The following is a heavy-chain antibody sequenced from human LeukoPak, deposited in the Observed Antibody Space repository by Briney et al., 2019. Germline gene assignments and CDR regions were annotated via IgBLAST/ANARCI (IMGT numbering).Heavy chain of an antibody. CDR3: VKARGYCSTSSCFLEY. D-gene: IGHD2-2*01. Sequence: TGGSLRLSCSASGFTFSTYPIHWVRQAPGKGLEYVTAISSDGKTAYYADSAKGRFTISRDNSKNTVFLQMSSLSAEDSAVYYCVKARGYCSTSSCFLEYWGQGTLVTVSS. J-gene: IGHJ4*02. CDR2: ISSDGKTA. V-gene: IGHV3-64D*06. CDR1: GFTFSTYP.